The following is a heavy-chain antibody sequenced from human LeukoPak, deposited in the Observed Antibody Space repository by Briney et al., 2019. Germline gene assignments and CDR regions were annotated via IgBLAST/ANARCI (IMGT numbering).Heavy chain of an antibody. CDR2: ISDNGVGT. CDR3: AREGHSSGYCGAFDI. J-gene: IGHJ3*02. D-gene: IGHD3-22*01. V-gene: IGHV3-64*01. Sequence: GGSLRLSCAASGFPFSTSVMHWVRQGPGKGLEYVSGISDNGVGTYYASSVKGRFTISRDNSKNTLYLQMDSLKDEDMAMYYCAREGHSSGYCGAFDIWGPGTMVTVSS. CDR1: GFPFSTSV.